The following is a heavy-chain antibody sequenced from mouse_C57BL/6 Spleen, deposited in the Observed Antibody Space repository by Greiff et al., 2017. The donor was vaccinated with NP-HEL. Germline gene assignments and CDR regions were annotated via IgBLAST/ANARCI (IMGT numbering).Heavy chain of an antibody. CDR1: GFSFNTYA. J-gene: IGHJ4*01. CDR3: VRQFSTTGAMDY. Sequence: EVQGVESGGGLVQPKGSLKLSCAASGFSFNTYAMNWVRQAPGKGLEWVARIRSKSNNYATYYADSVKDRFTISRDDSESMLYLQMNNLKTEDTAMYYCVRQFSTTGAMDYWGQGTSVTVSS. D-gene: IGHD2-1*01. V-gene: IGHV10-1*01. CDR2: IRSKSNNYAT.